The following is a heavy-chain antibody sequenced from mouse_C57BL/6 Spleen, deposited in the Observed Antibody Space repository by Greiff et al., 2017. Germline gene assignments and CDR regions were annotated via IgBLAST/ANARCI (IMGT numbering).Heavy chain of an antibody. CDR1: GYTFTSYW. CDR2: IDPSDSYT. V-gene: IGHV1-50*01. CDR3: ARNGYYGSSPLSY. J-gene: IGHJ3*01. D-gene: IGHD1-1*01. Sequence: VQLQESGAELVKPGASVKLSCKASGYTFTSYWMQWVKQRPGQGLEWIGEIDPSDSYTNYNQKFKGKATLTVDTSSSTAYMQLSSLTSEDSAVYYCARNGYYGSSPLSYWGQGTLVTVSA.